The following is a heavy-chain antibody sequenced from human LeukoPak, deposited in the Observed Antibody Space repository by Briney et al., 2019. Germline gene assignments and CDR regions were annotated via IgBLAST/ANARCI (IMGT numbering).Heavy chain of an antibody. D-gene: IGHD6-13*01. J-gene: IGHJ4*02. CDR3: ATGTNGLYGSNRFQGYFDD. V-gene: IGHV1-69*10. Sequence: GASVKVSCKASGGTFSKYAISWVRQAPGQGLEWMGGITPTYGLVHYAQKFQGRVTLTTDTSTGTAELEMNSLTFEDAAVYYCATGTNGLYGSNRFQGYFDDWGQGTLVTVLS. CDR1: GGTFSKYA. CDR2: ITPTYGLV.